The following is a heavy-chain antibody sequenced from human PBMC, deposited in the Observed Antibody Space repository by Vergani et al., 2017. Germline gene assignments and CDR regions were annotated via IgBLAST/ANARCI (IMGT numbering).Heavy chain of an antibody. CDR3: ARGRGRRYCSGGSCYSGYYYYMDV. Sequence: QLQLQESGPGLVKPSETLSLTCTVSGGSISSSSYYWGWIRQPPGKGLEWIGSIYYSGSTYYNPSLKSRVTISVDTSKNQFSLKLSSVTAADTAVYYCARGRGRRYCSGGSCYSGYYYYMDVWGKGP. CDR1: GGSISSSSYY. J-gene: IGHJ6*03. D-gene: IGHD2-15*01. CDR2: IYYSGST. V-gene: IGHV4-39*01.